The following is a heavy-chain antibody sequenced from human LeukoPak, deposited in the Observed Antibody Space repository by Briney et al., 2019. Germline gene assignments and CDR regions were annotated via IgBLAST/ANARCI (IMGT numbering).Heavy chain of an antibody. J-gene: IGHJ4*02. Sequence: ASVTVSCKTSGYTFTIYGIIWVRQAPGQGLEWTGWVSPCNGNTNYAQKLQGRVTITTDTSTRTAYMELRSLRSDDTAVYFCAREIATGNFDYWGQGTLVTVSS. D-gene: IGHD5-24*01. V-gene: IGHV1-18*01. CDR3: AREIATGNFDY. CDR2: VSPCNGNT. CDR1: GYTFTIYG.